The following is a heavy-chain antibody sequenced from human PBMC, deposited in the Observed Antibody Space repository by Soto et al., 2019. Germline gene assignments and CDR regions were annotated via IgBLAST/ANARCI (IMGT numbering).Heavy chain of an antibody. V-gene: IGHV1-24*01. J-gene: IGHJ4*02. CDR3: AIGRSD. CDR2: FDPYDGET. Sequence: SVKVSCPVSGSTLTSLSNYWVRHAHRKRLELMRGFDPYDGETIYAQKFQGRVTMTEDTSTYTAYMELSSLRSEDTAVHYCAIGRSDWGPGT. CDR1: GSTLTSLS.